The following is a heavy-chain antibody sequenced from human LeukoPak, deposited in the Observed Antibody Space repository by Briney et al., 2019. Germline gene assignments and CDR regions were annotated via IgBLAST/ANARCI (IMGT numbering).Heavy chain of an antibody. CDR1: GFTFSDYG. J-gene: IGHJ4*02. D-gene: IGHD3-10*01. V-gene: IGHV3-33*01. CDR2: IWNDATEK. CDR3: ARWGSGGLTLDY. Sequence: PGGSLRLSCVASGFTFSDYGMHWVRQAPGKGLEWVAVIWNDATEKYYGDSVKGRFTISKDNSRNTLNLQMDSLRAEDTAVYYCARWGSGGLTLDYWGQGTLVTVSS.